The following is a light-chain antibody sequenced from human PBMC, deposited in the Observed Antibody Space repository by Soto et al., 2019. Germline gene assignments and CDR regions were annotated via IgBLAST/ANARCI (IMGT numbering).Light chain of an antibody. J-gene: IGLJ3*02. CDR1: SNEFGGYNV. CDR2: EGT. Sequence: QSALNKPSAVSGSPCKSFNISFSGTSNEFGGYNVVSWYQQHPGKAPKLIIYEGTKRPSGVSNRFSGSKSGNAASLTISGLQTEDEADYYCCSYADTSTFWVVFGGGTKVTVL. CDR3: CSYADTSTFWVV. V-gene: IGLV2-23*03.